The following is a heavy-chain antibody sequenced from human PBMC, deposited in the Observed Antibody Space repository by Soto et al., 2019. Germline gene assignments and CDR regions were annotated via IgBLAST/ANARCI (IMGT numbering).Heavy chain of an antibody. V-gene: IGHV3-30*18. D-gene: IGHD1-26*01. J-gene: IGHJ6*02. CDR3: GKDVGDYVPYYYGVDV. Sequence: QVQLVESGGGVVQPGTSLRLSCAASGFTFKTHAMHWVRQAPGKGLEWMAVIAYGGNEKFYADSVKGRFTISRDNSKNALYLQINHLRNEDTAVYYCGKDVGDYVPYYYGVDVWGQGTTGTVSS. CDR1: GFTFKTHA. CDR2: IAYGGNEK.